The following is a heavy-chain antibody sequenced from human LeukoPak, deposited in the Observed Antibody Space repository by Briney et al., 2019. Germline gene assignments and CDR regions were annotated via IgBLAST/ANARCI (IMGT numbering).Heavy chain of an antibody. Sequence: ASVKVSCKASGYPFNNYDINWVRQATGQGLEWMGWMNPHSGKTGYAQNFQGRVTMTRDTSISTAYMELSSLRSEDTAVYYCARLSSHYGDYKVDPWGQGTLVTVSS. CDR2: MNPHSGKT. J-gene: IGHJ5*02. CDR3: ARLSSHYGDYKVDP. V-gene: IGHV1-8*01. CDR1: GYPFNNYD. D-gene: IGHD4-17*01.